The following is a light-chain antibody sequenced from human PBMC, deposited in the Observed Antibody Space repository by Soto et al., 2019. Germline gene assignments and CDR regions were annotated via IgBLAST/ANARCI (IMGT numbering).Light chain of an antibody. J-gene: IGLJ1*01. CDR3: SSYTSSNTYV. Sequence: QSALTQPPSVSGSPGQSVTISCTGTSSDVGSYNSVSWYQQPPGTVPKLMIYEVSNRPSGVPDRFSGSKSGNTASLTISGLQAEDEADYYFSSYTSSNTYVFGTGTKVTVL. V-gene: IGLV2-18*02. CDR1: SSDVGSYNS. CDR2: EVS.